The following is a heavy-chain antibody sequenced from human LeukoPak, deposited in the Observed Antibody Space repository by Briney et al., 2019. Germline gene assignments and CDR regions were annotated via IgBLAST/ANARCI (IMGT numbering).Heavy chain of an antibody. D-gene: IGHD3-10*01. CDR2: IWYDGSNK. V-gene: IGHV3-33*01. J-gene: IGHJ4*02. Sequence: GGSLRLSCAASGFTFSSYGMHWVRQAPGKGLEWVAVIWYDGSNKYYADSVKGRFTISRDNSKNTLYLQMNSLRAEDTAVYYCAREDGGLRGVKYDYWGQGTLVTVSS. CDR1: GFTFSSYG. CDR3: AREDGGLRGVKYDY.